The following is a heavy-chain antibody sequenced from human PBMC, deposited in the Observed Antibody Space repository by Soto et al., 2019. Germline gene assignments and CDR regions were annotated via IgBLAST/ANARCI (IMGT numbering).Heavy chain of an antibody. CDR3: ARAPALSYYGSGSSYNWFDP. CDR1: GGTFSSYA. J-gene: IGHJ5*02. D-gene: IGHD3-10*01. CDR2: IIPIFGTA. V-gene: IGHV1-69*13. Sequence: GASVKVSCKASGGTFSSYAISWVRQAPGQGLEWMGGIIPIFGTANYAQKFQCRVTITADESTSTAYMELSSLRSEDTAVYYCARAPALSYYGSGSSYNWFDPWGQGTLVTVSS.